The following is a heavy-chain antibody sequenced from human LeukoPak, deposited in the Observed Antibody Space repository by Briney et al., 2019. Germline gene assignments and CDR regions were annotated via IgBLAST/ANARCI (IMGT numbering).Heavy chain of an antibody. CDR3: ARTTVVTLLHTGQFDY. D-gene: IGHD4-23*01. CDR2: IIPIFGTA. CDR1: GGTFSSYA. J-gene: IGHJ4*02. Sequence: SVKVSRKASGGTFSSYAISWVRQAPGQGLEWMGGIIPIFGTANYAQKFQGRVTITTDESTSTAYMELSSLRSEDTAVYYCARTTVVTLLHTGQFDYWGQGTLVTVSS. V-gene: IGHV1-69*05.